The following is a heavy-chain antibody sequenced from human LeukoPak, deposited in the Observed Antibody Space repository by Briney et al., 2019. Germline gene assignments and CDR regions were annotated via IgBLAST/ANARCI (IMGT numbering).Heavy chain of an antibody. V-gene: IGHV3-23*01. Sequence: GGSLRLSCPASGFTFSSYAMRWVRQPPGKGLDWVSAISGSSGGTYYADSVKGRFTISRDNSRNTLYLQMNSLRAEDTAVYYCATAQYYYTSGSYYPLSDYWGQGTLVTVSS. CDR1: GFTFSSYA. D-gene: IGHD3-10*01. J-gene: IGHJ4*02. CDR3: ATAQYYYTSGSYYPLSDY. CDR2: ISGSSGGT.